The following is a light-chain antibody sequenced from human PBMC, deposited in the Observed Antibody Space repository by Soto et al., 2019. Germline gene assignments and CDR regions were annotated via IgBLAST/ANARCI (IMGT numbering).Light chain of an antibody. V-gene: IGKV3-20*01. J-gene: IGKJ1*01. CDR1: QSVRSSF. Sequence: ESVLTQSPGTLSLSPGERATLSCRASQSVRSSFLAWYQLKPCQAPRLLIYGASSRATGIPDRFSGSGSGTDFTLTISRLEPEDFAVYYCQQYYSSPWTFGQGTKVEIK. CDR3: QQYYSSPWT. CDR2: GAS.